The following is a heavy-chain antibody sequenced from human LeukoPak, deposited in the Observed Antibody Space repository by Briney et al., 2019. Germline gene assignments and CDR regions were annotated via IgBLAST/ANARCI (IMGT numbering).Heavy chain of an antibody. CDR1: GGSISDYS. Sequence: SETLSLTCTVSGGSISDYSWSWIRQPPGKGLEWIGYIYYSGGTNYNPSLKSRVTISVDTSKNQFSLKLSSVTAADTAVYYCASFQRRNWSDPWGQGTLVTVSS. CDR3: ASFQRRNWSDP. J-gene: IGHJ5*02. V-gene: IGHV4-59*01. CDR2: IYYSGGT. D-gene: IGHD5-24*01.